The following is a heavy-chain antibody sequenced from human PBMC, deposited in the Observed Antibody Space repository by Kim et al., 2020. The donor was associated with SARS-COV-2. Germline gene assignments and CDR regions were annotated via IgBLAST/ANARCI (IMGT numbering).Heavy chain of an antibody. V-gene: IGHV1-2*02. CDR1: GYTFTDYY. J-gene: IGHJ4*02. D-gene: IGHD1-26*01. Sequence: ASVKVSCKASGYTFTDYYMHWVRQAPGQGLEWMGWIHLNSGGTNYVQKFHGRVTMTRDTSISTAYMELSRLRSDDTAVYYCARLKSGSPHYWGQGTLVTVSS. CDR3: ARLKSGSPHY. CDR2: IHLNSGGT.